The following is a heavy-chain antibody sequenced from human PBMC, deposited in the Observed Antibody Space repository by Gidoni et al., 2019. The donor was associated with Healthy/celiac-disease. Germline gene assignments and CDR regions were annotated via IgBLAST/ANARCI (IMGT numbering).Heavy chain of an antibody. CDR2: SYDGSNK. V-gene: IGHV3-30*03. Sequence: SYDGSNKYYADSVKGRFTISRDNSKNTLYLQMNSLRAEDTAVYYCATGAVAGWRGLGYYGMDVWGQGTTVTVSS. J-gene: IGHJ6*02. CDR3: ATGAVAGWRGLGYYGMDV. D-gene: IGHD6-19*01.